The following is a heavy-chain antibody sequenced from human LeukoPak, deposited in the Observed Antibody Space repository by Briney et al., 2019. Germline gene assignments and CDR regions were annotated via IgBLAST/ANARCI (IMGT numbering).Heavy chain of an antibody. CDR3: ARDPYSGGYGAYYYYMDV. J-gene: IGHJ6*03. CDR1: GFTFSSYE. Sequence: PGRSLRLSCAASGFTFSSYEMNWVRQAPGKGLEWVSYISSSGSTIYYADSVRGRFTISRDNAENSLYLQMNSLRDEDTAVYYCARDPYSGGYGAYYYYMDVWGKGTTVTVSS. CDR2: ISSSGSTI. V-gene: IGHV3-48*03. D-gene: IGHD6-19*01.